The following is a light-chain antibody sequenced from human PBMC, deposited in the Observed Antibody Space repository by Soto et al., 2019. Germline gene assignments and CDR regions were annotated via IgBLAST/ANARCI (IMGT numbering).Light chain of an antibody. Sequence: DIVLTQSPATLSLSPGDRATLSCRASQSVSKHLAWSQQKPGQAPRLLISDASNRAADIPARVSRSGSATDLSLTISSLEPADFAAYYCQHRGGWPRTIGQGTTVEIK. J-gene: IGKJ1*01. V-gene: IGKV3-11*01. CDR3: QHRGGWPRT. CDR1: QSVSKH. CDR2: DAS.